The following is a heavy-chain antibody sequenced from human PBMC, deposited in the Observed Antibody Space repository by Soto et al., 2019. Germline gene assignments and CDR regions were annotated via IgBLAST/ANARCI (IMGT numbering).Heavy chain of an antibody. CDR2: IYYSGST. CDR1: GGSVGSGSYY. D-gene: IGHD6-6*01. CDR3: ARTGIAARGWFDP. V-gene: IGHV4-61*01. Sequence: SETLSLTCTVSGGSVGSGSYYWSWIRQPPGKGLEWIGYIYYSGSTNYNPSLKSRVTISVDTSKNQFSLKLSSVTAADTAVYYCARTGIAARGWFDPWGQEAVVPVSS. J-gene: IGHJ5*02.